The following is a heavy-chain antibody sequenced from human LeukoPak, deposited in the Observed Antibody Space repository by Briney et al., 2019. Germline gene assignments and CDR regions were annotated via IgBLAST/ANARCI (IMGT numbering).Heavy chain of an antibody. D-gene: IGHD3-10*01. CDR2: ISADGGTT. J-gene: IGHJ4*02. CDR1: GFNFRAYG. CDR3: ARGRGGPPFDY. Sequence: GGSLRLSCAASGFNFRAYGMHWVRQAPGQGLEYVAAISADGGTTWHSNSVNGRFTISRDTSKNTLYLQMGRLKTEDTALYYCARGRGGPPFDYWGQGILVPVSS. V-gene: IGHV3-64*01.